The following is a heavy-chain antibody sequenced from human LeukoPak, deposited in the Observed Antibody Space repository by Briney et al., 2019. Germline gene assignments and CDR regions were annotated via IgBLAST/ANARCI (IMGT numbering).Heavy chain of an antibody. CDR2: ISWNSGSI. Sequence: TGGSLRLSCAASGFTFDDYAMHWVRQAPGKGLEWVSGISWNSGSIGYADSVKGRFTISRDNAKNPLYLQMNSLRAEDTALYYCAKDKVGSSSWYPQYFDYWGQGTLVTVSS. D-gene: IGHD6-13*01. CDR1: GFTFDDYA. V-gene: IGHV3-9*01. CDR3: AKDKVGSSSWYPQYFDY. J-gene: IGHJ4*02.